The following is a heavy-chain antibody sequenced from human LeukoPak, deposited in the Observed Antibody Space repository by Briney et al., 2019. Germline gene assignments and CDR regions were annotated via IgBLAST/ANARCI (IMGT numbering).Heavy chain of an antibody. CDR2: LYYTGST. CDR3: ARGIDY. CDR1: GGSISGYY. V-gene: IGHV4-59*08. D-gene: IGHD6-13*01. J-gene: IGHJ4*02. Sequence: NSSETLTLTCTVSGGSISGYYWSWIWQPPGKGLEWIGYLYYTGSTNYNPSLKSRVTISVDTSKNQFSLKLSSVTAADTAVYYCARGIDYWGQGTLVTVSS.